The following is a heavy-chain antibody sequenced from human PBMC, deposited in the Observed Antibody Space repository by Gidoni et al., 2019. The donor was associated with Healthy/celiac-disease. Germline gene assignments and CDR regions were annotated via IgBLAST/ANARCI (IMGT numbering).Heavy chain of an antibody. J-gene: IGHJ4*02. Sequence: VQLVQSGAEVKKPGESLKIYCKGSGYTFTSYWIGWVRQMPGKGMEWMGIICPGDSDTRYSPAFQGQVTISADKSISTAYLQWSSLKAAETAMYYGARVSGELLFSYFDYWGQGTLVTVAS. CDR1: GYTFTSYW. CDR3: ARVSGELLFSYFDY. V-gene: IGHV5-51*01. D-gene: IGHD3-10*01. CDR2: ICPGDSDT.